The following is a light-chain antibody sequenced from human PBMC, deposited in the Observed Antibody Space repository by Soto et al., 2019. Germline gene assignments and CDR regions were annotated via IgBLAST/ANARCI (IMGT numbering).Light chain of an antibody. V-gene: IGKV3-11*01. J-gene: IGKJ5*01. CDR1: ESVRTS. CDR2: GAS. CDR3: QQHNNWPT. Sequence: ETVVTQSPGTLSLSPGERATLSCRASESVRTSLAWYQQKPGQAPSLLIYGASKRATGIPARFSGSGSGTDFTLTISSLEPEDFAVYFCQQHNNWPTFGQGTRLEIK.